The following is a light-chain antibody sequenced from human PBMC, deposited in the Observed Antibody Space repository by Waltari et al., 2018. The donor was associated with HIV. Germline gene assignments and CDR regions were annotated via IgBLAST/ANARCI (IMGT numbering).Light chain of an antibody. Sequence: QSVLTQTPSASWTPGQRVTISCSGSTSAIGNNYVYWFQQFPGTPPKVLIYKNDQRPAGVSDRFSASKSGTSASLAISGLRTEDESDFYCAAWDDIRSGWIFGGGTKLTVL. CDR3: AAWDDIRSGWI. CDR2: KND. CDR1: TSAIGNNY. V-gene: IGLV1-47*01. J-gene: IGLJ2*01.